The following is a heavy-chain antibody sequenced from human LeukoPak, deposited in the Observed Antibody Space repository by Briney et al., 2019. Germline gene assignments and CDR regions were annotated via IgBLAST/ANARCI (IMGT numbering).Heavy chain of an antibody. CDR1: GGSISSGGYY. V-gene: IGHV4-30-4*01. Sequence: SPTLSLTCTVSGGSISSGGYYSSWIRQPPGKGLEWIGCIYYSGSTYYNPSLKSRVTISVDTSKNQFSLKLSSVTAADTAVYYCARGGDYGDYSNWFDPWGQGTLVTVSS. J-gene: IGHJ5*02. CDR2: IYYSGST. CDR3: ARGGDYGDYSNWFDP. D-gene: IGHD4-17*01.